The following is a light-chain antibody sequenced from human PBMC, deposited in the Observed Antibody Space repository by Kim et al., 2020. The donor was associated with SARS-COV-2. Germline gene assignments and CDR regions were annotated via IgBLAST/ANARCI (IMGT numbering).Light chain of an antibody. CDR2: AAS. J-gene: IGKJ2*01. CDR1: QTILTY. Sequence: DIQMTQSPSSLSAPVGDTVNITCLASQTILTYLNWYQQKSGTAPKLLIYAASGLHTGVPSRFTGSGSGTHFTLSIGSLQPEDFALYYCQQSYTPPYTFGQGIKLEI. V-gene: IGKV1-39*01. CDR3: QQSYTPPYT.